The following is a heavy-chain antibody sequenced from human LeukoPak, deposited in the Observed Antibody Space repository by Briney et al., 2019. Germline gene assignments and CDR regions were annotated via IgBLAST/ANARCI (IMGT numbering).Heavy chain of an antibody. CDR2: INPNSGGT. J-gene: IGHJ6*03. V-gene: IGHV1-2*02. D-gene: IGHD6-19*01. CDR1: GYTFIGYY. CDR3: ARLLSERLGHYYYYYMDV. Sequence: ASVKVSCKASGYTFIGYYIHWVRQAPGQGLEWMGWINPNSGGTNYAQKFQGRVTMTRDTSISTAYMELRSLRSDDTAVYYCARLLSERLGHYYYYYMDVWGKGTTVTISS.